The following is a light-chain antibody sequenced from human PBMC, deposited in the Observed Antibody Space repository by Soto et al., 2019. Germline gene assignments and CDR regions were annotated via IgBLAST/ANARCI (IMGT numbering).Light chain of an antibody. Sequence: QSALTQPASVSGSPGQSITISCTGTSSDVGDYNFVSWYQQHPGKAPKLMIYDVSNRPSGVSSRFSGSKSGNTASLTISGLQPEDEADYFCISYTSNTTLDVLFGGGTKLTVL. CDR2: DVS. V-gene: IGLV2-14*01. J-gene: IGLJ3*02. CDR3: ISYTSNTTLDVL. CDR1: SSDVGDYNF.